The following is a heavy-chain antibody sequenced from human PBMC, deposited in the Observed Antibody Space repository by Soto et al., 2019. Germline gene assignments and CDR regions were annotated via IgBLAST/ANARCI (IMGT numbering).Heavy chain of an antibody. D-gene: IGHD5-12*01. CDR2: INPNSGGT. CDR1: GYTFTGYY. CDR3: ARVHRDGYNNFDY. V-gene: IGHV1-2*04. J-gene: IGHJ4*02. Sequence: ASVKVSCKASGYTFTGYYMHWVRQAPGQGLEWMGWINPNSGGTNYAQKFQGWVTMTRDTSISTAYMELSRLRSDDTAVYYCARVHRDGYNNFDYWGQGTLVTVSS.